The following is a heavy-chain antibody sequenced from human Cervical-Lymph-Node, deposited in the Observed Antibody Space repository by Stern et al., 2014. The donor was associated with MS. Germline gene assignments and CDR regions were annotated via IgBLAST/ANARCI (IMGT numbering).Heavy chain of an antibody. CDR2: IYHNGST. D-gene: IGHD4-17*01. Sequence: VQLVESGSGLVKPSQTLSLTCAVSGGSISSGGYSWSWIRQPPGKGLEWIGYIYHNGSTYYNPSLKSRVTISVDRSKNQFSLKLSSVTAADTAVYYCARSSTVTPNAFDIWGQGTMVTVSS. V-gene: IGHV4-30-2*01. CDR3: ARSSTVTPNAFDI. CDR1: GGSISSGGYS. J-gene: IGHJ3*02.